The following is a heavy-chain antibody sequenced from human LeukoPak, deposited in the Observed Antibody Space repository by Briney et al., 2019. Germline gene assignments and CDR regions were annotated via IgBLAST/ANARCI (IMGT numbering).Heavy chain of an antibody. V-gene: IGHV4-39*06. CDR3: ARGLAHGGIANWFDP. D-gene: IGHD2-21*01. Sequence: SATLSLTCSVPGGSLNSFSHYWAWIRQPPGKGLEWSGCIFSSGSTYYHPSLQSRVTFSLDKSNNHFALKLTSLTAADTAVYYCARGLAHGGIANWFDPWGQGTLVTVSS. J-gene: IGHJ5*02. CDR2: IFSSGST. CDR1: GGSLNSFSHY.